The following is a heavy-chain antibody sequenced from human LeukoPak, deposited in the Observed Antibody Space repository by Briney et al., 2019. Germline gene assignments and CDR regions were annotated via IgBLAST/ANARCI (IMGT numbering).Heavy chain of an antibody. CDR1: GYSVTNYC. Sequence: GESLEISCKGSGYSVTNYCNGRVREMPGKGLEWMGIIYPGDSYTRYSPSFQGQVPISADKSISTAYLQWSSLKASDPAMYYCGKHGGDDSSWFDPWGQGTLVTVSS. D-gene: IGHD3-3*01. CDR2: IYPGDSYT. V-gene: IGHV5-51*01. CDR3: GKHGGDDSSWFDP. J-gene: IGHJ5*02.